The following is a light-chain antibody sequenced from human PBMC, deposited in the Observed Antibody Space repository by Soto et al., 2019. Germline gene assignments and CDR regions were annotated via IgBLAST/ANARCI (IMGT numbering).Light chain of an antibody. V-gene: IGKV1-39*01. J-gene: IGKJ2*01. CDR2: AAS. CDR1: QSISSY. Sequence: DLPMTQSPSSRSASVGDRVTITCRASQSISSYLNWYQQKPGKAPKLLIYAASSLQSGVPSRFSGSGSGTDFTLTISSLQPEDFATYYCQQSYSTPYTFGQGTKLEIK. CDR3: QQSYSTPYT.